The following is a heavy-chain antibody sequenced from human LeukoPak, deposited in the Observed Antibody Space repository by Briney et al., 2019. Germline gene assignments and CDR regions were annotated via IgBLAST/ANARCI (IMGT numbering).Heavy chain of an antibody. CDR3: AKSSEYYYGSGSYYAFFDS. CDR2: ISGSGGST. V-gene: IGHV3-23*01. CDR1: GFTFSSYG. Sequence: GGSLRLSCAASGFTFSSYGMSWVRQAPGKGLEWVSAISGSGGSTYYADSVKGRFTISRDNSKNTLYLQMNSLRAEDTAVCYCAKSSEYYYGSGSYYAFFDSWGQGTLVTVSS. J-gene: IGHJ4*02. D-gene: IGHD3-10*01.